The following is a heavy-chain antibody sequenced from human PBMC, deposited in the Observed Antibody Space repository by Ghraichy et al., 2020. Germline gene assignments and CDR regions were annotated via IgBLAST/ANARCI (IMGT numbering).Heavy chain of an antibody. CDR2: IWYDGSNK. V-gene: IGHV3-33*01. Sequence: GGSLRLSCAASGFTFSSYGMHWVRQAPGKGLEWVAVIWYDGSNKYYADSVKGRFTISRDNSKNTLYLQMNSLRAEDTAVYYCARAPYYDFWSGYFWDYYYGMDVWGQGTTVTVSS. CDR3: ARAPYYDFWSGYFWDYYYGMDV. CDR1: GFTFSSYG. D-gene: IGHD3-3*01. J-gene: IGHJ6*02.